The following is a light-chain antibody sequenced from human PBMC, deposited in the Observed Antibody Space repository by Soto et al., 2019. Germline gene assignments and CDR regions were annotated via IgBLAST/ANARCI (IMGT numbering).Light chain of an antibody. J-gene: IGKJ1*01. CDR2: GAS. CDR1: QSVSSN. CDR3: QQYGSSLWT. V-gene: IGKV3-20*01. Sequence: ECVMTQSPATLSVSPGERATLSCRASQSVSSNLAWYQQKPGQAPRLLIYGASGRATGIPDRFSGSGSGTDFTLTISRLLPEDFAVYYCQQYGSSLWTFGHGTKVDIK.